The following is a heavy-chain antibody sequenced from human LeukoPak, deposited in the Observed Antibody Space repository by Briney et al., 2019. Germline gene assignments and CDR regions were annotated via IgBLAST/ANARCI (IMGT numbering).Heavy chain of an antibody. CDR2: ISSSSSYI. V-gene: IGHV3-21*01. CDR3: ARVAFELLWFGELPDY. D-gene: IGHD3-10*01. Sequence: GGSLRLSCAASGFTFSSYSMNWVRQAPGKGLEWVSSISSSSSYIYYADSVKGRFTISRDNAKNSPYLQMNSLRAEDTAVYYCARVAFELLWFGELPDYWGQGTLVPVSS. J-gene: IGHJ4*02. CDR1: GFTFSSYS.